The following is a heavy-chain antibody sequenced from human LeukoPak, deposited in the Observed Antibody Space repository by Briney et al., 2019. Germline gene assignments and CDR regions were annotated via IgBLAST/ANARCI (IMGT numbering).Heavy chain of an antibody. V-gene: IGHV3-30*18. CDR2: ISYDGSNK. J-gene: IGHJ6*02. Sequence: PGGSLRLSCAASGFTFSSYGMHWVRQAPGKGLEWVAVISYDGSNKYYADSVKGRFTISRDNSKNTLYLQMNSLRAEDTAVYYCVRKIAADGADDYYYGMDVWGQGTTVTVSS. D-gene: IGHD6-13*01. CDR1: GFTFSSYG. CDR3: VRKIAADGADDYYYGMDV.